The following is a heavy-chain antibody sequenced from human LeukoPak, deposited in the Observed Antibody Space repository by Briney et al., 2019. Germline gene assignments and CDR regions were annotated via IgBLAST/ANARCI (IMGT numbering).Heavy chain of an antibody. J-gene: IGHJ6*02. D-gene: IGHD5-12*01. Sequence: GESLKISCKTSGYTFTNYWIGWVRQMPGKGLEWMGIIYPGDSDTRYSPSFQGQVTISADKSITTAYLQWSSLKASDTAMYYCARHVGPYSGYDCVDVWGQGTTVTVSS. V-gene: IGHV5-51*01. CDR1: GYTFTNYW. CDR3: ARHVGPYSGYDCVDV. CDR2: IYPGDSDT.